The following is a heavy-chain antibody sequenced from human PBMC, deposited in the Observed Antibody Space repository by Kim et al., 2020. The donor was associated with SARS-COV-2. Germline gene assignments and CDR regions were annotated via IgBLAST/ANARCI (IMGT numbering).Heavy chain of an antibody. J-gene: IGHJ4*02. CDR2: ISGSGDST. D-gene: IGHD2-2*02. CDR1: GFTFNNYG. CDR3: AKDVHEPVVVPAAI. Sequence: GGSLRLSCAASGFTFNNYGMSWVRQVPGEGPDWVSAISGSGDSTYYADAVKGRFTISRDNSKNTLYLQMNSLRGEDTAVYYCAKDVHEPVVVPAAIWGQGTLVAVSS. V-gene: IGHV3-23*01.